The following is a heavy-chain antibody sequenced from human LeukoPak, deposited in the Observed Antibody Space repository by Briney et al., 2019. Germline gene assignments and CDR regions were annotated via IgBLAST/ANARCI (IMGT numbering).Heavy chain of an antibody. CDR1: GGSISGYY. V-gene: IGHV4-59*01. CDR2: IYYSGST. Sequence: SETLSLTCTVSGGSISGYYWSWIRQPPGKGLEWIGYIYYSGSTNYNPSLKSRVTISVDTSKNQFSLKLSSVTAADTAVYYCARGTTIFGVVIHAAFDIWGQGTMVTVSS. D-gene: IGHD3-3*01. CDR3: ARGTTIFGVVIHAAFDI. J-gene: IGHJ3*02.